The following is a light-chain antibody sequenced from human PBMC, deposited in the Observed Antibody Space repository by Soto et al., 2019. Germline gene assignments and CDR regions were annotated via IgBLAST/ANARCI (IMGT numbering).Light chain of an antibody. Sequence: QSVLTQPPSVSGAPGQRVTISCTGSNSNIGAGYDVHWYQHLPGTAPKLLIYANTNRPSGVPDRFSGSKSGTSASLAITGLQAEDEADYYCQSYDSSLSGYVFGTGTKLTVL. CDR3: QSYDSSLSGYV. CDR1: NSNIGAGYD. V-gene: IGLV1-40*01. CDR2: ANT. J-gene: IGLJ1*01.